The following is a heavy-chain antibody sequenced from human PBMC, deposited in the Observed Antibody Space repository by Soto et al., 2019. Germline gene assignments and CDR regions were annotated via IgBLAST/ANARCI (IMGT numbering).Heavy chain of an antibody. CDR3: AKDSDYCDSIFRYFEL. V-gene: IGHV3-23*01. CDR2: INNSGGDT. CDR1: GFTLSSYA. Sequence: EVQLLESGGGLVQPGGSLRLSCAASGFTLSSYAMSWVRQAPGKGLEGVSVINNSGGDTYYADSVKGRFAISRDSSKNTLYLQMNSLSAEDTAVYYGAKDSDYCDSIFRYFELWGRGILVTVAS. D-gene: IGHD4-17*01. J-gene: IGHJ2*01.